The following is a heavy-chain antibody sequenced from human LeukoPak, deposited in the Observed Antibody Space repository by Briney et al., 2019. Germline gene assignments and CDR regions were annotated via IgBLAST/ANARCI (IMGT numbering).Heavy chain of an antibody. CDR1: GYTLTELS. CDR2: FDPEDGEA. CDR3: ATASDDYGDYGY. J-gene: IGHJ4*02. Sequence: ASVKVSCKVSGYTLTELSMHWVRRAPGKGLEWMGGFDPEDGEAIYAQKFQGRVTMTEDTSTDTAYMELSSLRSEDTAVYYCATASDDYGDYGYWGQGTLVTVSS. D-gene: IGHD4-17*01. V-gene: IGHV1-24*01.